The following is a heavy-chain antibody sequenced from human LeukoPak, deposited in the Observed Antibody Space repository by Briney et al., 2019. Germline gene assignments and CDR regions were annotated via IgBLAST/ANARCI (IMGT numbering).Heavy chain of an antibody. J-gene: IGHJ4*02. CDR1: GCTFSSYS. Sequence: PGGSPRLSCAASGCTFSSYSMNWVRQAPGKGLEWVASISSSSSYIYYADSVNGRFTISRDNAKNSLYLQMNSLRAEDTAVYYCARGLHIVVVTAVFDYWGQGTLVTVSS. V-gene: IGHV3-21*01. CDR2: ISSSSSYI. D-gene: IGHD2-21*02. CDR3: ARGLHIVVVTAVFDY.